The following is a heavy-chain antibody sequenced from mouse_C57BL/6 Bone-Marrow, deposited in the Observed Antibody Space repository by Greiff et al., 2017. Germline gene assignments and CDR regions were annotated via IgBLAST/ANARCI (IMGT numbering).Heavy chain of an antibody. Sequence: DVMLVESGGGLVKPGGSLKLSCAASGFTFSSYAMSWVRQTPEKRLEWVATISDGGSYTYYPDNVKGRFTISRDNAKNNLYLQMSHLKSEDTAMYYCAREMTTVLGDYWGQGTTLTVSS. CDR2: ISDGGSYT. D-gene: IGHD1-1*01. CDR1: GFTFSSYA. V-gene: IGHV5-4*03. CDR3: AREMTTVLGDY. J-gene: IGHJ2*01.